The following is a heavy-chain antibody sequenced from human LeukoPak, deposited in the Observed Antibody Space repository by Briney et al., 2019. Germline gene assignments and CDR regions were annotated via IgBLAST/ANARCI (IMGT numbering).Heavy chain of an antibody. V-gene: IGHV4-59*12. CDR2: IYYTGST. J-gene: IGHJ4*02. D-gene: IGHD3-3*01. CDR3: ARVWSGSLDY. Sequence: SETLSLTCTVSGDSINSYYWTWIRQAPGKGLEWIGYIYYTGSTNYSPSLKSRVSISIDPSKNQFSLKLSSVTAADTAVYYCARVWSGSLDYWGQGTLVTVSS. CDR1: GDSINSYY.